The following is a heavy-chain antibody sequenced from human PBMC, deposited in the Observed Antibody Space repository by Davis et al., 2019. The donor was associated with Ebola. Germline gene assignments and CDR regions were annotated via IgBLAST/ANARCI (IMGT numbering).Heavy chain of an antibody. V-gene: IGHV3-15*01. CDR3: TTEYYYDSSGDAFDI. CDR2: IKSKTDGGTT. Sequence: GESLKISCAASGFTFSNAWMSWVRQAPGKGLEWVGRIKSKTDGGTTDYAAPVKGRFTISRDDSKNTLYLQMNSLKTEDTAVYYCTTEYYYDSSGDAFDIWGQGTMVTVSS. D-gene: IGHD3-22*01. CDR1: GFTFSNAW. J-gene: IGHJ3*02.